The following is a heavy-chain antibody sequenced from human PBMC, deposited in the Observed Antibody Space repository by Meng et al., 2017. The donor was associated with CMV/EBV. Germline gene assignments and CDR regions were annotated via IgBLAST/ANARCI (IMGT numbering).Heavy chain of an antibody. CDR1: GDTVTSYY. CDR2: INPSGGST. D-gene: IGHD4-17*01. Sequence: QVQLVQSGAEVKKSGASLKVSCKASGDTVTSYYNDWVRQAPEQGLEWMGIINPSGGSTSYAQKFQGRVTMTRDTSTSTVYMELSSLRSEDTAVYYCAEGDYGDAQVWGQGTLVTVSS. J-gene: IGHJ4*02. CDR3: AEGDYGDAQV. V-gene: IGHV1-46*01.